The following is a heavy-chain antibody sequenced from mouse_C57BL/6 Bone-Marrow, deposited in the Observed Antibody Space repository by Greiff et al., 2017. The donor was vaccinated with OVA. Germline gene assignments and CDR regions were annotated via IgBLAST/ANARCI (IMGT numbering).Heavy chain of an antibody. J-gene: IGHJ4*01. D-gene: IGHD2-4*01. Sequence: VKLMESGAELVRPGASVTLSCKASGYTFTDYEMHWVKQTPVHGLEWIGAIDPETGGTAYNQKFKGKAILTADKSSSTAYMELRSLTSEDSAVYYCTRGGYDSRVGYWGQGTSVTVSS. CDR1: GYTFTDYE. V-gene: IGHV1-15*01. CDR3: TRGGYDSRVGY. CDR2: IDPETGGT.